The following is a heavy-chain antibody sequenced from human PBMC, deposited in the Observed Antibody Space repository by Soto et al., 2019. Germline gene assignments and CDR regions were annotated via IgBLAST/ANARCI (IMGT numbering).Heavy chain of an antibody. Sequence: HVPLVQSWSEVRKPGASVKISCEAPGNSFTTSAIHWVRQAPGQRPEWLGWINAGNGYTKYSQTFQGRVTITRDTSASTVYMELSSLKYEDTGVYYCTRESAPWGFEHWGQGTRVTVSS. J-gene: IGHJ4*02. D-gene: IGHD7-27*01. CDR3: TRESAPWGFEH. CDR1: GNSFTTSA. V-gene: IGHV1-3*01. CDR2: INAGNGYT.